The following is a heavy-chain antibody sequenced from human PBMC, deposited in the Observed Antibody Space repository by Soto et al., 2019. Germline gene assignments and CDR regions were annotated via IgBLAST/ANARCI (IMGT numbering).Heavy chain of an antibody. Sequence: ASVKVSCKASGGTFSSYAMSWVRQAPGQGLEWMGGIIPIFGTADYAQKFQGRVTITADESTSTAYMELSSLRSEDTAVYYCASPPNESSGYYYGMGVWGQGTTVTVSS. CDR3: ASPPNESSGYYYGMGV. J-gene: IGHJ6*02. V-gene: IGHV1-69*13. D-gene: IGHD6-19*01. CDR2: IIPIFGTA. CDR1: GGTFSSYA.